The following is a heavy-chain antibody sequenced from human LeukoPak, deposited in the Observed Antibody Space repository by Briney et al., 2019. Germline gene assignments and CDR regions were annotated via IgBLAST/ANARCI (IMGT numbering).Heavy chain of an antibody. D-gene: IGHD3-16*01. V-gene: IGHV3-7*01. CDR3: VRAQGLGESENH. Sequence: GGSLRLSCAASGFTFSTYWMSWVRQAPGKGLEWVANIKQDGSEKYYVVSVEGRFTISRDNAKNSLFLQMNSLRAEDTAVYYCVRAQGLGESENHWGQGTLVTVSS. CDR2: IKQDGSEK. CDR1: GFTFSTYW. J-gene: IGHJ4*02.